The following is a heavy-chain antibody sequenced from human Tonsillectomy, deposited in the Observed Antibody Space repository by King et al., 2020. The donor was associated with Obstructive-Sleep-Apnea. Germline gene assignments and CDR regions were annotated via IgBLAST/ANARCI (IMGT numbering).Heavy chain of an antibody. D-gene: IGHD3-10*01. CDR3: ARAGTMVRGVSSYFHY. Sequence: VQLQESGPGLVKPSETLSLTCTVSGYSISNGYYWGWIRQPPGKGLEWIGSIYYSGTTYYNTSLKSRVTISVDTSMNQFSQKLSSVTAADTAVYWCARAGTMVRGVSSYFHYWGQGTLVTVSS. J-gene: IGHJ4*02. CDR1: GYSISNGYY. CDR2: IYYSGTT. V-gene: IGHV4-38-2*02.